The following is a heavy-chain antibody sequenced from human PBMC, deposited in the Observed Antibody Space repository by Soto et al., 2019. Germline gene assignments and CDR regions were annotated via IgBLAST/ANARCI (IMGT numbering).Heavy chain of an antibody. CDR3: AAASHDYGDYYYYGMDV. V-gene: IGHV1-58*01. J-gene: IGHJ6*02. D-gene: IGHD4-17*01. CDR1: GFTFTSSA. Sequence: SVKVSCKASGFTFTSSAVQWVRQARGQRLEWIGWIVVGSGNTNYAQKFQERVTITRDMSTSTAYMELSSLRSEDTAVYYCAAASHDYGDYYYYGMDVWGQGTTVTVSS. CDR2: IVVGSGNT.